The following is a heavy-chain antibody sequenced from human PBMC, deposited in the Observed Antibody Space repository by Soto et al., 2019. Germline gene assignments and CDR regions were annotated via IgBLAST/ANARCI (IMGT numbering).Heavy chain of an antibody. D-gene: IGHD2-15*01. CDR1: GGSISSGGYY. CDR3: ARTDCSGGSCYGDY. CDR2: IYYSGST. J-gene: IGHJ4*02. V-gene: IGHV4-31*03. Sequence: QVQLQESGPGLVKPSQTLSLTCTVSGGSISSGGYYWSWIRQHPGKGLEWIGYIYYSGSTYYNPSLKSRVTISVDTSKNQFSLKLSSVTAADTAVYYSARTDCSGGSCYGDYWGQGTLVTVSS.